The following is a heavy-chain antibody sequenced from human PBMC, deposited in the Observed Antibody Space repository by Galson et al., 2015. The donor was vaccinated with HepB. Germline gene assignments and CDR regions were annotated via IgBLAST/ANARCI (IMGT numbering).Heavy chain of an antibody. Sequence: ETLSLTCAVYGGSFSGYYWSWVRQPPGKGLEWIGEINHSGSTNYNPSLKSRVTISVDTSKNQFSLKLSSVTAADTAVYYCARGLLTYYYYYMDVWGKGTTVTVSS. V-gene: IGHV4-34*01. CDR1: GGSFSGYY. CDR3: ARGLLTYYYYYMDV. J-gene: IGHJ6*03. CDR2: INHSGST. D-gene: IGHD3-10*01.